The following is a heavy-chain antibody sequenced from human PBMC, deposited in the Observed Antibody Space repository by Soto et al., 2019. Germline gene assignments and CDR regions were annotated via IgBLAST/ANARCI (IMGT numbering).Heavy chain of an antibody. CDR3: ARTYYYDSSGYSHFDL. CDR2: IVPVVRVI. D-gene: IGHD3-22*01. V-gene: IGHV1-69*02. Sequence: QVHLGQSGAEVRRPGSSVKVSCKTSGDTFTNYSVSWVRQVPGQGLEWMGRIVPVVRVINIAQNFRGRVTMTAXXXTXXVYMELSSLISEDTALYYCARTYYYDSSGYSHFDLWGQGALVSVSS. J-gene: IGHJ4*02. CDR1: GDTFTNYS.